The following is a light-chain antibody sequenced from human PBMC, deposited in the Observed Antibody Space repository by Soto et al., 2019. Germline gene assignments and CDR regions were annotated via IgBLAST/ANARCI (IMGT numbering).Light chain of an antibody. J-gene: IGLJ2*01. Sequence: QSVLTQPPSVSGAPGQRVTISCTGSSSDIGAGYDVHWYQQLPGTAPKLLIYDNSLRPSGVPDRFSGSKSGTSASLAITGLQAEDEADYYCQSYDSSPSGSVVFGGGTKLTVL. CDR1: SSDIGAGYD. CDR2: DNS. V-gene: IGLV1-40*01. CDR3: QSYDSSPSGSVV.